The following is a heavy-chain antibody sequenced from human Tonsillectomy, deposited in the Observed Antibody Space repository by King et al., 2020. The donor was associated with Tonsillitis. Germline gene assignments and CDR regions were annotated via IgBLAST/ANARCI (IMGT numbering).Heavy chain of an antibody. J-gene: IGHJ3*02. Sequence: VQLVQSGGDLVKPGGSLRLSWAASGFTFSTYSMNWVRQAPGKGLQWCSSIISTRIYIYYADSLKCRLTLSRTNAKNSLFLQMNSLRAEETAVYYCARYLSGDSSGYDAFDIWGQGTMVTVSS. CDR2: IISTRIYI. CDR1: GFTFSTYS. D-gene: IGHD3-22*01. V-gene: IGHV3-21*01. CDR3: ARYLSGDSSGYDAFDI.